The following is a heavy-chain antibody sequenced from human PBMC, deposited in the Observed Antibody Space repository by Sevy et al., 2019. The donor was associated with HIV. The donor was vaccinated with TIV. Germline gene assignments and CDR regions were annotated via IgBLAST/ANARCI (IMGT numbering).Heavy chain of an antibody. V-gene: IGHV3-23*01. CDR3: AKDGSPPGIAVAGTGGYFDY. J-gene: IGHJ4*02. CDR1: GFTFSSYA. CDR2: ISGSGGST. D-gene: IGHD6-19*01. Sequence: GGSLRLSCAASGFTFSSYAMSWVRQAPGKGLEWVSAISGSGGSTYYADSVKGRFTISRENSKNTLYLQMNSLRAEDTAVYYCAKDGSPPGIAVAGTGGYFDYRGQGTLVTVSS.